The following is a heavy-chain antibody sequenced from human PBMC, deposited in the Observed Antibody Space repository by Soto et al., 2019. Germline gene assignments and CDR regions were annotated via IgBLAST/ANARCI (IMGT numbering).Heavy chain of an antibody. CDR1: GGTFSSYA. V-gene: IGHV1-69*12. Sequence: QVQLVQSGAEVKKPGSSVKVSCKASGGTFSSYAISWVRQAPGQGLEWMGGIIPIFGTANYAQKFQGRVTIPADESTSTAYMELSSLRSEDTAGYYCAAPDGSGSYYNGFDYWGQGTLVTVSS. CDR2: IIPIFGTA. CDR3: AAPDGSGSYYNGFDY. J-gene: IGHJ4*02. D-gene: IGHD3-10*01.